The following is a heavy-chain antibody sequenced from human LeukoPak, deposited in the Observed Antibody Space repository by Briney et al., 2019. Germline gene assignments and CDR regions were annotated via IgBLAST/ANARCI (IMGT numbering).Heavy chain of an antibody. D-gene: IGHD1-1*01. Sequence: SETLSLTCSVSDDSITMYYWTWIRQPPGKGLEWIGYVDHTGSTNFNPSLNGRVSISRDTTKNLFSLRLRSVTAADTAVYFCARGRVSSSTWYSTYYYYFYMDDWGKGTTVTVSS. J-gene: IGHJ6*03. CDR2: VDHTGST. V-gene: IGHV4-59*01. CDR1: DDSITMYY. CDR3: ARGRVSSSTWYSTYYYYFYMDD.